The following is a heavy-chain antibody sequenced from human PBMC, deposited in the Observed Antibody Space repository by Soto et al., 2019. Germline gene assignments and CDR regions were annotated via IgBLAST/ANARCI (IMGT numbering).Heavy chain of an antibody. CDR3: ARLIGNSWLDS. V-gene: IGHV6-1*01. J-gene: IGHJ5*01. Sequence: VQLQQSGPGLVKPSQTLSLTCAISGDSVSTNSATWDWIRQSPSRGLEWLGRTYYRSKWDYDYAASVKGRINVNPDTSNNKGSLHLESVTPDDTAVYYCARLIGNSWLDSWGQGTLVTVSS. D-gene: IGHD3-16*01. CDR2: TYYRSKWDY. CDR1: GDSVSTNSAT.